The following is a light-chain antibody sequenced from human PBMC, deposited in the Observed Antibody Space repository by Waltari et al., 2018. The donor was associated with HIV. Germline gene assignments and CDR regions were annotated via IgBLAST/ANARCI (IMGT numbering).Light chain of an antibody. CDR2: DDS. Sequence: SYVLTQPPSVSVAPGQTANITCGGNNLGSISVPWYQQKPGQAPVLVIYDDSDRPSGIPERFSGSNSGNTATLTISRVEAGDEADYSCQVWDTSSSHAVFGGGTRLTVL. V-gene: IGLV3-21*02. CDR1: NLGSIS. J-gene: IGLJ2*01. CDR3: QVWDTSSSHAV.